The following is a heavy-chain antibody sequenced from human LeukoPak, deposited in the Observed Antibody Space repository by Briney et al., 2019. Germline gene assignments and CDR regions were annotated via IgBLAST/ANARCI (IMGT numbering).Heavy chain of an antibody. CDR3: ARGWDIVVVPAAPLYGGMDV. CDR2: INHSGST. J-gene: IGHJ6*02. Sequence: SETLSLTCAVYGGSFSGYYWSWIRQPPGKGLEWIGKINHSGSTNYNPSLKSRVTISVDTSKNQFSLKLSSVTAADTAVYYCARGWDIVVVPAAPLYGGMDVWGQGTTVTVSS. V-gene: IGHV4-34*01. D-gene: IGHD2-2*01. CDR1: GGSFSGYY.